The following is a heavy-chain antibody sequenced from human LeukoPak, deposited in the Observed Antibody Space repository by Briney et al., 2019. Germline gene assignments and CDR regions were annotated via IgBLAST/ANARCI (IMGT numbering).Heavy chain of an antibody. CDR3: ARTDGAYFDY. CDR2: IYPGDSDT. Sequence: GESLKISCKGSGYSFTNYWIGWVRQMPGKGLEWMGIIYPGDSDTRYSPSFQGQVTFSADKSISTTYLQWSSMKASDTAMYYCARTDGAYFDYWGQGTLVTVSS. D-gene: IGHD3-10*01. V-gene: IGHV5-51*01. J-gene: IGHJ4*02. CDR1: GYSFTNYW.